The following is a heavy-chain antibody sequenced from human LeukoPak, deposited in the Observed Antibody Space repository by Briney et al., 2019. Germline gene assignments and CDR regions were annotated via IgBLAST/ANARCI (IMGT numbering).Heavy chain of an antibody. CDR3: ARDYVDSNYS. Sequence: HPGGSLRLSCAASGFTFSTYGMHWVRQTPGKGLEWVAFIRYDGSSEYYGDSVKGRFTISRDNSKNTLYLQMNSLRAEDTAVYYCARDYVDSNYSWGQGTLVTVSS. V-gene: IGHV3-30*02. J-gene: IGHJ5*02. CDR2: IRYDGSSE. CDR1: GFTFSTYG. D-gene: IGHD4-11*01.